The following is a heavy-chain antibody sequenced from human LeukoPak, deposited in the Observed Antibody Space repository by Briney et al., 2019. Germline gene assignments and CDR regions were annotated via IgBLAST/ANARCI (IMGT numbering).Heavy chain of an antibody. CDR1: GFTFSSYA. CDR3: AKSPGYSRRLIDY. V-gene: IGHV3-23*01. CDR2: IIRRGRNT. D-gene: IGHD6-13*01. J-gene: IGHJ4*02. Sequence: GGSLRLSCAASGFTFSSYAMRWVRQAPGKGLEWVSGIIRRGRNTYYADSVKDRFTISRDNSKNTLYLQMNSLRAEDTAVYYCAKSPGYSRRLIDYWGQGSLVSVSS.